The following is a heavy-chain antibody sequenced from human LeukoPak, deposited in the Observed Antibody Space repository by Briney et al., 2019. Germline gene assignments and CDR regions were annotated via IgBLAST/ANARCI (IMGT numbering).Heavy chain of an antibody. CDR1: GYSISSGYY. D-gene: IGHD3-3*01. V-gene: IGHV4-38-2*02. CDR2: IYHSGST. CDR3: AREGTIFGDYYFDY. Sequence: PSETLSLTCTVSGYSISSGYYWGWIRQPPGKGLEWIGSIYHSGSTYYNPSLKSRVTISVDTSKNQFSLKLSSVTAADTAVYYCAREGTIFGDYYFDYRGQGTLVTVSS. J-gene: IGHJ4*02.